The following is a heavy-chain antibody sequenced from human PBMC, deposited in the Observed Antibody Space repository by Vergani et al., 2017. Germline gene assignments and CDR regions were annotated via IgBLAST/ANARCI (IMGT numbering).Heavy chain of an antibody. V-gene: IGHV3-30-3*01. J-gene: IGHJ4*02. D-gene: IGHD6-19*01. Sequence: QVQLVESGGGVVQPGRSLRLSCAASGFTFSSYAMHWVRQAPGKGLEWVAVISYDGSNKYYADSVKGRFTISRDNSKNTLYLQMNSLRAEDTAVYYCARDDDSSGGEKFDYWGQGTLVTVSS. CDR1: GFTFSSYA. CDR3: ARDDDSSGGEKFDY. CDR2: ISYDGSNK.